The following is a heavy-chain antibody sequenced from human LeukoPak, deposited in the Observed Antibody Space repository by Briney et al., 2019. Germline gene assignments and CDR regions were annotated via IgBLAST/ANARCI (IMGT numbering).Heavy chain of an antibody. Sequence: TGGSLRLSCAGSGFTLSSYSMDWVRQAPGKGLGWVSSISSSSSYIYYADSVKGRFTISRDNAKNSLYLQINSLGPEDTAVYFCARDPYSGNYGSYYYYYMDVWGKGTTVTVSS. V-gene: IGHV3-21*01. CDR2: ISSSSSYI. CDR3: ARDPYSGNYGSYYYYYMDV. J-gene: IGHJ6*03. D-gene: IGHD3-22*01. CDR1: GFTLSSYS.